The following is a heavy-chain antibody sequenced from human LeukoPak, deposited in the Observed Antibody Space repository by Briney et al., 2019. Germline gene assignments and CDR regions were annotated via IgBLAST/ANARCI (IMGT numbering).Heavy chain of an antibody. J-gene: IGHJ6*03. CDR1: GGTFSSYA. CDR2: IIPIFGTA. V-gene: IGHV1-69*05. D-gene: IGHD1-20*01. CDR3: ARGITGAYYYYYMDV. Sequence: ASVKVSCKASGGTFSSYAISWVRQAPGQGLEWMGGIIPIFGTANYAQKFQGRVTITTDESTSTAYMELSSLRSEDTAVYYCARGITGAYYYYYMDVWGKGTTVTVPS.